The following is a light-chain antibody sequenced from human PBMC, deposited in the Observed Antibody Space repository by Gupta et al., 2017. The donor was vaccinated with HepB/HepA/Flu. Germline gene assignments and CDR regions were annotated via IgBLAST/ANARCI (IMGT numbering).Light chain of an antibody. J-gene: IGLJ1*01. V-gene: IGLV3-21*02. Sequence: SYVLTQPPSVSVAPGQTAKITCGGNNIGGKSVHWYQQKPGQAPVLVVYDDSDRPSGITERFAGSNSGNTATLTINGVEAGDEADYCCQVWDSTSDQVFGTGTKVTVL. CDR2: DDS. CDR3: QVWDSTSDQV. CDR1: NIGGKS.